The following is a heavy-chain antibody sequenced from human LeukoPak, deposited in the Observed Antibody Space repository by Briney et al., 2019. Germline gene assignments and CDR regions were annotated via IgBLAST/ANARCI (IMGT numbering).Heavy chain of an antibody. V-gene: IGHV3-30-3*01. CDR3: ARGPGLWFGELLYYFDY. Sequence: GGSLRLSCAASGFTFSSYAMHWVRQAPGKGLEWVAVISYDGSNKYYADSVKGRFTISRDNSKNTLYLQMNSLRAEDTAVYYCARGPGLWFGELLYYFDYWGQGTLVTVSS. J-gene: IGHJ4*02. D-gene: IGHD3-10*01. CDR1: GFTFSSYA. CDR2: ISYDGSNK.